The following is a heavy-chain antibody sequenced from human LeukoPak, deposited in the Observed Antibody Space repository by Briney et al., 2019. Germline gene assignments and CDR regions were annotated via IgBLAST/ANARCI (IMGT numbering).Heavy chain of an antibody. CDR2: INHSGST. Sequence: LRLSCAASGFTFSSYGMHWVRQPPGKGLEWIGEINHSGSTNYNPSLKSRVTISVDTSKNQFSLKLSSVTAADTAVYYCAGKSILSTVPDPPSWGQGTLVTVSS. D-gene: IGHD4-17*01. CDR3: AGKSILSTVPDPPS. CDR1: GFTFSSYG. V-gene: IGHV4-34*08. J-gene: IGHJ4*02.